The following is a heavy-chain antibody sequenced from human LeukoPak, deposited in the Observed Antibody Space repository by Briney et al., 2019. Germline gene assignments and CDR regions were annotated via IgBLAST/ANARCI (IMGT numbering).Heavy chain of an antibody. Sequence: TSQTLSLTCTVSGGSISSGSYYWSWIRQPAGKGLEWIGRIYTSGSTNYNPSLKSRVTISVDTSKTQFSLKLSSVTAADTAVYYCAREKRPRSYYDSSGYYDYWGQGTLVTVSS. J-gene: IGHJ4*02. D-gene: IGHD3-22*01. V-gene: IGHV4-61*02. CDR1: GGSISSGSYY. CDR3: AREKRPRSYYDSSGYYDY. CDR2: IYTSGST.